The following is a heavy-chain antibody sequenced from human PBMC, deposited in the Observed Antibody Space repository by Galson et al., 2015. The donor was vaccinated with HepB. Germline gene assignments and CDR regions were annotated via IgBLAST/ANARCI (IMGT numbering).Heavy chain of an antibody. CDR2: IIPIFGTA. J-gene: IGHJ6*03. CDR3: ARPDSGGGQDYYYYMDV. Sequence: SVKVSCKASGGTFSSYAISWVRQAPGQGLEWMGGIIPIFGTANYAQKFQGRVTITADESTSTAYMELSSLRSEDTAVYYCARPDSGGGQDYYYYMDVWGKGTTVTVSS. D-gene: IGHD1-14*01. V-gene: IGHV1-69*13. CDR1: GGTFSSYA.